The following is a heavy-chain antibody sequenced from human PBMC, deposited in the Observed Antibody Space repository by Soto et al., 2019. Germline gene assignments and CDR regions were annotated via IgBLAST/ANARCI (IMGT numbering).Heavy chain of an antibody. Sequence: GGSLRLSCAASGFTFSSYAMSWVRQAPGKGLEWVSAISGSGVSTYYADSVKGRFTISRDNSKNTLYLQMNSLRAEDTAVYYCAKSSGMYYYDSSGYYHYDYWGQGTLVTVSS. V-gene: IGHV3-23*01. CDR3: AKSSGMYYYDSSGYYHYDY. J-gene: IGHJ4*02. CDR2: ISGSGVST. D-gene: IGHD3-22*01. CDR1: GFTFSSYA.